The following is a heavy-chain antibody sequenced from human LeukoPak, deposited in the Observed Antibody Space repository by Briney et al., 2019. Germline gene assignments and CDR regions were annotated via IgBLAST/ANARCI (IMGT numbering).Heavy chain of an antibody. V-gene: IGHV4-4*07. D-gene: IGHD6-13*01. CDR3: ARVYSSSRGSYYYYMDV. CDR1: GGSISSYY. CDR2: IYTSGST. Sequence: PSETLSLTCTVSGGSISSYYWSWIRQPAGKGLEWIGRIYTSGSTNYNPSLKSRVTISVDKSKNQFSLKLSSVTAADTVVYYCARVYSSSRGSYYYYMDVWGKGTTVTVSS. J-gene: IGHJ6*03.